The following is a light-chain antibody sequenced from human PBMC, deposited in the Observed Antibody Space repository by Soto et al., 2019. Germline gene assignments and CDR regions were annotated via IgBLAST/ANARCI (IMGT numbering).Light chain of an antibody. J-gene: IGKJ1*01. CDR2: DAS. Sequence: DIVLTQSPATLSLSPGQRATLSCRASPKIIVYLAWYQQKHGQAPRLLIYDASNRATGIPVRFSGSGSGTDYTLTVSSLEHKDCAVYYCQQDGSSPMTLGHGTKVESK. V-gene: IGKV3-11*01. CDR1: PKIIVY. CDR3: QQDGSSPMT.